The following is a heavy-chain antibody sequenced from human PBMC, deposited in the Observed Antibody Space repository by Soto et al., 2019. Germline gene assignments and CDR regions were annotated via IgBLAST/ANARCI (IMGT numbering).Heavy chain of an antibody. CDR2: ISGSGGST. CDR3: AKVLTVARFLVGMDV. V-gene: IGHV3-23*01. Sequence: PGGSLRLSCAASGFTFSSYAMRWVRQAPGKGLEWVSAISGSGGSTYYADSVKGRFTISRDNSKNTLYLQMNSLRAEDTAVYSCAKVLTVARFLVGMDVWGQGTTVTVSS. D-gene: IGHD4-17*01. CDR1: GFTFSSYA. J-gene: IGHJ6*02.